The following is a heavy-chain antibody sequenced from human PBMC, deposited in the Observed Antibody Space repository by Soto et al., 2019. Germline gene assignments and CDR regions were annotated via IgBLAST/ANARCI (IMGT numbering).Heavy chain of an antibody. J-gene: IGHJ4*02. CDR2: FSHTGGT. V-gene: IGHV4-30-2*01. CDR3: ARLNGDPDS. CDR1: GASINSGGYS. Sequence: QVQLQESGPGLVKPSQTLSLTCTVSGASINSGGYSWTWIRQPPGEGLEWIGYFSHTGGTYYNPSLKSRDIISIDGSKNHLSLKLKSVTAADTAVYYCARLNGDPDSWGQGTLVTFSS. D-gene: IGHD7-27*01.